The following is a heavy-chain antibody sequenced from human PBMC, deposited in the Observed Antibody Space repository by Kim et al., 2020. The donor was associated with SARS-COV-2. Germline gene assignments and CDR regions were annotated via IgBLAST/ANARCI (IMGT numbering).Heavy chain of an antibody. J-gene: IGHJ4*02. V-gene: IGHV7-4-1*02. D-gene: IGHD2-15*01. CDR3: ARGIGYCHRTRCTPGVDY. CDR1: GYIFTTYA. CDR2: INTNTGNP. Sequence: ASVKVSCKASGYIFTTYALNWLRQAPGQGLEWMGWINTNTGNPTYAQDFTERFVFSLDTSVSTAYLQISSLKAEDTAVYYWARGIGYCHRTRCTPGVDYWGQGTLVTVSS.